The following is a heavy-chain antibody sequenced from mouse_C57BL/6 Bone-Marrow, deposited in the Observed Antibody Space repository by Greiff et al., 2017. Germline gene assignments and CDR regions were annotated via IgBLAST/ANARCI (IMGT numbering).Heavy chain of an antibody. CDR2: ISDGGSYT. CDR1: GFTFSSYA. V-gene: IGHV5-4*01. D-gene: IGHD2-13*01. Sequence: DVKLVESGGGLVKPGGSLKLSCAASGFTFSSYAMSWVRQTPEKRLEWVATISDGGSYTYYPDNVKGRFTISRDNAKNNLYLQMSHLTSEDTAMYYCARDDYCTPYYFDYWGQGTTLTVSS. CDR3: ARDDYCTPYYFDY. J-gene: IGHJ2*01.